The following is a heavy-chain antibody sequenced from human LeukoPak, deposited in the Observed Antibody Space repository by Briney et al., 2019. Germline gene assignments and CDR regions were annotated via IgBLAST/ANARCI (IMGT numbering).Heavy chain of an antibody. CDR2: FSNSKNNI. Sequence: GGSLRLSCAASGFTFSSYTMNWVRQAPGKGLEWVSSFSNSKNNIYYGDSVKGRFTISRDNAKNSLYVQMDSLRAEDTAVYYCARDRWLQSQRYFDYWGQGILVTVSS. CDR1: GFTFSSYT. V-gene: IGHV3-21*01. CDR3: ARDRWLQSQRYFDY. J-gene: IGHJ4*02. D-gene: IGHD5-24*01.